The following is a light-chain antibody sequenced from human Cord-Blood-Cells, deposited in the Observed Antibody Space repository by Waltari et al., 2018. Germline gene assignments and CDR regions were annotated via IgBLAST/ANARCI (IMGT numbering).Light chain of an antibody. J-gene: IGLJ1*01. CDR2: GKN. Sequence: SSELTQDPAVSVALGQTVRLTCQGASLRRYYASWYQQKPGQAPVLVIYGKNNRPSGIPDRFSGSSSGNTASLTITGAQAEEEADYYCNSRDSSGNHHYVFGTGTKVTVL. V-gene: IGLV3-19*01. CDR1: SLRRYY. CDR3: NSRDSSGNHHYV.